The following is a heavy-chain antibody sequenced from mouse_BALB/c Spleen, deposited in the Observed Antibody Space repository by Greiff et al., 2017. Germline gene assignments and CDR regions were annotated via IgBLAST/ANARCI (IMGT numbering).Heavy chain of an antibody. J-gene: IGHJ4*01. CDR2: INSNGGST. V-gene: IGHV5-6-3*01. CDR1: GFTFSSYG. CDR3: ATAPMDY. Sequence: EVKLVESGGGLVQPGGSLKLSCAASGFTFSSYGMSWVRQTPDKRLELVATINSNGGSTYYPDSVKGRFTISRDNAKNTLYLQMSSLKSEDTAMYYCATAPMDYWGQGTSVTVSS.